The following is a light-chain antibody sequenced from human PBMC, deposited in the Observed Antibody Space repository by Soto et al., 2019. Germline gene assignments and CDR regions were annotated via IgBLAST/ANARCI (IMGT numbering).Light chain of an antibody. CDR1: SSDVSGNNY. J-gene: IGLJ1*01. CDR3: SSYTSSSIPYV. Sequence: QSVLTQPASVSGSPGQSITISCTGTSSDVSGNNYVSWYQQHPGKAPKLMIYDVSNRPSGVSNRFSGSKSGNTASLTISGFQAEDEADYYCSSYTSSSIPYVFGTGTKVTVL. V-gene: IGLV2-14*01. CDR2: DVS.